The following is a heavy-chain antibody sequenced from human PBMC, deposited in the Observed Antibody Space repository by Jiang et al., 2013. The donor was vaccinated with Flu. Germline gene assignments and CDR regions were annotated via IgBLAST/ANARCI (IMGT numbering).Heavy chain of an antibody. CDR2: VIPLLGIS. D-gene: IGHD3-10*01. V-gene: IGHV1-69*04. Sequence: GAEVKKPGSSVKVSCKASGGTFNTYGIHWVRQAPGQGLEWMGKVIPLLGISNFAQKFQDRVALTADRSTTTAYLELSSLTSDDTAVYYCARGGDFGAGSPRREGSLDMWGQGTLVTVSS. J-gene: IGHJ3*02. CDR3: ARGGDFGAGSPRREGSLDM. CDR1: GGTFNTYG.